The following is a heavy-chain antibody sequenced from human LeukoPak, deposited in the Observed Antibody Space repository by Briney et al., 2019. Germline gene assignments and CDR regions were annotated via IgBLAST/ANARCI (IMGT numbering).Heavy chain of an antibody. V-gene: IGHV7-4-1*02. CDR2: INTNTGNP. CDR1: GYTFTSYA. J-gene: IGHJ6*02. D-gene: IGHD3-9*01. CDR3: ARDSKEILRYFDWSMGGGMDV. Sequence: ASVKVSCKASGYTFTSYAINWVRQAPGQGLEWMGWINTNTGNPMYAQGFTGRFVFSLDTSVSTAYLQISSLKAEDTAVYYCARDSKEILRYFDWSMGGGMDVWGQGTTVTVSS.